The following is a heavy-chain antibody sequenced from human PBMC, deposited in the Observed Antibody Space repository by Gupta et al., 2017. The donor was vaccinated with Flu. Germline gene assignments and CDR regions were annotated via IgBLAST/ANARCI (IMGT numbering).Heavy chain of an antibody. CDR1: GFTFSSYG. CDR3: AREAAQTKYFDY. CDR2: IWYDGSNK. D-gene: IGHD6-13*01. Sequence: QVQLLESGRVVFQPGRSLRLSCAASGFTFSSYGMHWVRQAPGKGLEWVAVIWYDGSNKYYADAVKGRFTISRDNSKNTLYLQMNSLRAEDTAVYYCAREAAQTKYFDYWGQGTLVTVSS. V-gene: IGHV3-33*01. J-gene: IGHJ4*02.